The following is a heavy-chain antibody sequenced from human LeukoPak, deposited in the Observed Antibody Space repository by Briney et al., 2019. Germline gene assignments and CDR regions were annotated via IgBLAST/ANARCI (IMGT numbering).Heavy chain of an antibody. V-gene: IGHV1-69*05. J-gene: IGHJ4*02. Sequence: ASVKVSCKASGGTFSSYAISWVRQAPGQGLEWMGRIIPIFGTANYAQKFQGSVTITTDESTSTAYMELSSLRSEDTAVYYCARDLLYGVRGVTFDYWGQGTLVTVSS. CDR3: ARDLLYGVRGVTFDY. CDR1: GGTFSSYA. CDR2: IIPIFGTA. D-gene: IGHD3-10*01.